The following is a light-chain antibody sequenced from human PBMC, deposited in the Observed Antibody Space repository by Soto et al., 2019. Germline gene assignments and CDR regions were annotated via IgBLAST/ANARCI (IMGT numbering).Light chain of an antibody. CDR3: QQYNNWPGT. CDR1: QSVSSK. V-gene: IGKV3-15*01. CDR2: GAS. Sequence: EIVLTQSPGTLSVSPGERATLSCRASQSVSSKLAWYQQKPGQAPRLLFYGASTGATGIPARFSGSGSETESTLSISSLQSEDFAVDYCQQYNNWPGTYGQGTKVEIK. J-gene: IGKJ1*01.